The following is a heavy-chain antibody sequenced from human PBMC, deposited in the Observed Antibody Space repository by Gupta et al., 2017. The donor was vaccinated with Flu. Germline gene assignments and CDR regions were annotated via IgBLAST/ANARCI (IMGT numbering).Heavy chain of an antibody. CDR2: ISSSSSYI. Sequence: QAPGKGLEWVSSISSSSSYIYYADSVKGRFTISRDNAKNSLYLQMNSLRAEDTAVYYCAGSNYDYYYYGMDVWGQGTTVTVSS. CDR3: AGSNYDYYYYGMDV. J-gene: IGHJ6*02. V-gene: IGHV3-21*01. D-gene: IGHD4-4*01.